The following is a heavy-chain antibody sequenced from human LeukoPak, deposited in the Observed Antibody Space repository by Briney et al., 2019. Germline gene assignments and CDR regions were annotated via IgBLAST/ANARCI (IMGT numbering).Heavy chain of an antibody. CDR1: GGSFSGYY. D-gene: IGHD3-10*01. V-gene: IGHV4-34*01. CDR3: ARGLRSGYYGSGTYFDI. J-gene: IGHJ3*02. Sequence: SETLSLTCAVYGGSFSGYYWSWIRQPPGKGLEWIGEINHSGSTNYNPSLKSRVTISVDTSKNQFSLKLSSVTAADTAVYYCARGLRSGYYGSGTYFDIWGQGTMVIVSS. CDR2: INHSGST.